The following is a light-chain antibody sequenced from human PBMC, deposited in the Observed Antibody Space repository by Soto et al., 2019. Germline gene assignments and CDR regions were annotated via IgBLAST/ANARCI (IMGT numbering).Light chain of an antibody. CDR2: DAY. V-gene: IGKV1-5*01. CDR3: QQYNGYRWT. J-gene: IGKJ1*01. CDR1: QSIRSW. Sequence: DIQMTQSPSILSASVGDRVTITCRASQSIRSWLAWYQQKPGKAPKLLIYDAYSLESGVPSRFSGSGSGTEFTLTISSLQPEDFATYYCQQYNGYRWTFGQGTKVDIK.